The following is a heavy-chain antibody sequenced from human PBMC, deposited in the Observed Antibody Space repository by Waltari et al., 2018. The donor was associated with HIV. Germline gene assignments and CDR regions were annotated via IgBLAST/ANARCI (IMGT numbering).Heavy chain of an antibody. CDR2: ISSVSSYI. J-gene: IGHJ1*01. CDR1: GFSFNSYN. D-gene: IGHD4-17*01. CDR3: ARDSEASTVTLKSSL. Sequence: LVESGGGVVKPGRSLRLSCVGSGFSFNSYNMNWVRHIPGKSFEWFASISSVSSYIYYSNSVKDRFIVDRDNDKRTLYLQMNRLTVADTAIYYCARDSEASTVTLKSSLWGRGTMVTVSS. V-gene: IGHV3-21*01.